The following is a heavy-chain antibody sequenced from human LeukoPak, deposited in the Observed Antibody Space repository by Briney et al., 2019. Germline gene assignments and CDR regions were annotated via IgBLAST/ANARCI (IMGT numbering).Heavy chain of an antibody. J-gene: IGHJ3*02. D-gene: IGHD2-15*01. V-gene: IGHV3-23*01. Sequence: GGSLRLSCAASGFTFSAYAISGVGQAPGKGLDWVSPISGIGGSTYYADSVKGRFTISRDNSKNTLYLQMNSLRAEDTAVYYCAKELGYCSGGSCYGGAFDIWGQGTVVTVSS. CDR1: GFTFSAYA. CDR2: ISGIGGST. CDR3: AKELGYCSGGSCYGGAFDI.